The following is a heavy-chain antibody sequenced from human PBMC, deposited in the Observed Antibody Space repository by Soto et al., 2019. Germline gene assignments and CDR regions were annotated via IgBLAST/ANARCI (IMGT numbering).Heavy chain of an antibody. V-gene: IGHV1-58*01. J-gene: IGHJ4*02. CDR3: AATRIYDFWSGYYPFDY. D-gene: IGHD3-3*01. CDR2: IVVGSGNT. Sequence: SVKVSCKASGFTFTSSAVQWVRQARGQRLEWIGWIVVGSGNTNYAQKFQERVTITRDMSTSTAYLELSSLRSEDTAVYYCAATRIYDFWSGYYPFDYWGQGTLVTVSS. CDR1: GFTFTSSA.